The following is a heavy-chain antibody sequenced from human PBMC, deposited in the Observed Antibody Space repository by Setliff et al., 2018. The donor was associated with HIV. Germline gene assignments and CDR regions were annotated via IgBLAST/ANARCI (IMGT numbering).Heavy chain of an antibody. D-gene: IGHD6-19*01. CDR2: VFYNGDT. J-gene: IGHJ6*03. Sequence: SETLSLTCTVSGGSIRSYYWSWIRQSPGKGLEWIGYVFYNGDTAYNPSLKSRLTISVDTSKSQFSLKLTSVTAADTAVYYCARHPIAVAGYYYMDVWGKGTTVTVSS. CDR3: ARHPIAVAGYYYMDV. V-gene: IGHV4-59*08. CDR1: GGSIRSYY.